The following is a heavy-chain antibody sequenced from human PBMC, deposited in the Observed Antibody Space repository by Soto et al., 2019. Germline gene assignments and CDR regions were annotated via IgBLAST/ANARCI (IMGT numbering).Heavy chain of an antibody. J-gene: IGHJ4*02. Sequence: QVQLVESGGGVVQPGRSLRLSCAASGFTFSSYGMHWVRQAPGKGLEWVAVISYDGSNKYYADSVKGRFTISRDNSKNTLYLQMNSLRAEDTAVYYCAKGPYYDSSGYYYAWGQGTLVTVSS. V-gene: IGHV3-30*18. CDR1: GFTFSSYG. D-gene: IGHD3-22*01. CDR3: AKGPYYDSSGYYYA. CDR2: ISYDGSNK.